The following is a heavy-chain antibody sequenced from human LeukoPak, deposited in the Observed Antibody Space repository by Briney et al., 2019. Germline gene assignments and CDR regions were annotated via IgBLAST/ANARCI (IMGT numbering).Heavy chain of an antibody. V-gene: IGHV3-48*03. Sequence: GGSLRLSCAASGFTFSSYEMNWVRQAPGKGLEWVSYISSSGSTIYYADSVKGRFTISRDNAKNSLYLQMNSLRAKDTAVYYCASFPYSSSWYGYYYYGMDVWGQGTTVTVSS. CDR3: ASFPYSSSWYGYYYYGMDV. D-gene: IGHD6-13*01. CDR2: ISSSGSTI. J-gene: IGHJ6*02. CDR1: GFTFSSYE.